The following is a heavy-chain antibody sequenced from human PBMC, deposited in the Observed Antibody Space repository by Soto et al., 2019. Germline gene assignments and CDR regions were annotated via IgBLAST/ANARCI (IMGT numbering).Heavy chain of an antibody. Sequence: PGGSLRLSCTASGFTFGDYAMSWFRQAPGKGLEWVGFIRSKAYGGTTEYAASVKGRFTISRDDSKSIAYLQMNSLKTEDTAVYYCTRVEEAGGSYDYVWGSYRYGPSDYWGQGTLVTVSS. CDR1: GFTFGDYA. J-gene: IGHJ4*02. D-gene: IGHD3-16*02. V-gene: IGHV3-49*03. CDR2: IRSKAYGGTT. CDR3: TRVEEAGGSYDYVWGSYRYGPSDY.